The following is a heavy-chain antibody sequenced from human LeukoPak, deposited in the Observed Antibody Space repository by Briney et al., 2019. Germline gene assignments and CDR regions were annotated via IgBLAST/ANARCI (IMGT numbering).Heavy chain of an antibody. CDR3: ARERESTGYSSLDP. CDR1: GYTFSDYY. Sequence: ASVKVSCKASGYTFSDYYMHRVRQAPGQELEWMGWIHRNSGGTKYAQKFQGRVTMTRDTSISTAYMELSRLTSDDTAVYWCARERESTGYSSLDPWGQGTLVTVSS. J-gene: IGHJ5*02. V-gene: IGHV1-2*02. D-gene: IGHD3-22*01. CDR2: IHRNSGGT.